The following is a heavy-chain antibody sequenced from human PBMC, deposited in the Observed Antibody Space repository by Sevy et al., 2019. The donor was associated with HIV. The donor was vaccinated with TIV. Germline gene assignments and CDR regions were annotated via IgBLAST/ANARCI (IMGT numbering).Heavy chain of an antibody. V-gene: IGHV3-49*03. CDR1: GFTLDDYA. CDR3: TRGLATADTPEYYFDY. D-gene: IGHD5-12*01. Sequence: GGSLRLSCTTSGFTLDDYAMSWFRQAPGKGLEWVAFITRNSYEAYGGTTDYAASVKGRVIMSRDDSKSIAHLQLDSLKTEDTAVYYCTRGLATADTPEYYFDYWGQGTLVTVSS. CDR2: ITRNSYEAYGGTT. J-gene: IGHJ4*02.